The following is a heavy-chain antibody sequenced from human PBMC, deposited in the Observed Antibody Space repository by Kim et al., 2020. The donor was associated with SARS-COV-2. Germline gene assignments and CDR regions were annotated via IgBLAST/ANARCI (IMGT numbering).Heavy chain of an antibody. Sequence: GESLKISCKGSGYSFINYWIGWVRQMPGKGLELMGIIYPADYDTRYSPSFQGQVTISADKSIRTAYLQWSSLKASDTAMYYCARLIGSGYYYFAYWGQGTLVTVSS. CDR3: ARLIGSGYYYFAY. CDR2: IYPADYDT. CDR1: GYSFINYW. J-gene: IGHJ4*02. D-gene: IGHD3-22*01. V-gene: IGHV5-51*01.